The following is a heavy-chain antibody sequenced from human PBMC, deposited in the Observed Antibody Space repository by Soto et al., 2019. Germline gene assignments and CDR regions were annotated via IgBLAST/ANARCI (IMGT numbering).Heavy chain of an antibody. Sequence: QVQLQESGPGLVKPSETLSLTCTVSGGSISSYYWSWIRQPAGKGLEWIGRIYTSGGTNYNPSLKSRVTMSVDTSKNQFSLKLSSVTAADTAVYYCARDRKVGYSGYGLFDYWGQGTLVTVSS. CDR3: ARDRKVGYSGYGLFDY. CDR1: GGSISSYY. J-gene: IGHJ4*02. D-gene: IGHD5-12*01. CDR2: IYTSGGT. V-gene: IGHV4-4*07.